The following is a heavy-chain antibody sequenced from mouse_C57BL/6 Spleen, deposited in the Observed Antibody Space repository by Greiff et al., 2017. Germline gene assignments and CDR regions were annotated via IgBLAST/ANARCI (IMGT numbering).Heavy chain of an antibody. Sequence: EVKLMESGEGLVKPGGSLKLSCAASGFTFSSYAMSWVRQTPEKRLEWVAYISSGGDYIYYADTVKGRFTISRDNARNTLYLQMSSLKSEDTAMYYCTRGGRTRGIADYWGQGTSVTVSS. D-gene: IGHD3-3*01. V-gene: IGHV5-9-1*02. CDR2: ISSGGDYI. J-gene: IGHJ4*01. CDR1: GFTFSSYA. CDR3: TRGGRTRGIADY.